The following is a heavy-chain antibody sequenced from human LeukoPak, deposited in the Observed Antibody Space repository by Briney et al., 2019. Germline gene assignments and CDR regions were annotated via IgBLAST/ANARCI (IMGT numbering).Heavy chain of an antibody. D-gene: IGHD7-27*01. CDR3: ARDITGDPPPYYFDY. J-gene: IGHJ4*02. V-gene: IGHV3-33*01. Sequence: PEGSLRLSCAASGFTFSNYGLHWVRQAPGKGLEWLAVMWFDGSQKYYADSVKGRFTISRDNSKSMLYLQMNSLRAEDTAVYYCARDITGDPPPYYFDYWGQGSLVTVSS. CDR1: GFTFSNYG. CDR2: MWFDGSQK.